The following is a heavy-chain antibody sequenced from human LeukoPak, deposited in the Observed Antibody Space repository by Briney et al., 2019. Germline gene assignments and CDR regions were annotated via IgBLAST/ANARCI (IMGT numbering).Heavy chain of an antibody. Sequence: ASVKVSCKASGGTFSSYAISWVRQAPGQGLEWMGWISAYNGNTNYEQKLQGRVTMTTDTSTSTAYMELRSLRSDDTAVYYCARLFSSWQKVELTFDYWGQGTLVTVSS. CDR3: ARLFSSWQKVELTFDY. CDR2: ISAYNGNT. CDR1: GGTFSSYA. V-gene: IGHV1-18*01. D-gene: IGHD6-13*01. J-gene: IGHJ4*02.